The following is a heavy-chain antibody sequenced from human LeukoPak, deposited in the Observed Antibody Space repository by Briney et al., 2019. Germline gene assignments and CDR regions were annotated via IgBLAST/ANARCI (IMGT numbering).Heavy chain of an antibody. CDR3: ARDLDSSGLSGAFDI. CDR1: GFNFEIYW. D-gene: IGHD3-22*01. CDR2: MRQDGSDK. Sequence: GSLRLSCAASGFNFEIYWINWVRQAPGKGLEWVANMRQDGSDKYYVDSVKGRFTISRDNAKNSVHLQMSSLRAEDTAVYYCARDLDSSGLSGAFDIWGQGTMVTVS. J-gene: IGHJ3*02. V-gene: IGHV3-7*01.